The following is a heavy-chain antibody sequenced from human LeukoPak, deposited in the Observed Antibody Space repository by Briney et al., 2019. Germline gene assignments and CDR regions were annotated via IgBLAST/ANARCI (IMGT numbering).Heavy chain of an antibody. CDR2: IYYSGST. CDR1: GGSISSYY. Sequence: SETLSLTCTVSGGSISSYYWSWIRLPPGKGLEWIGYIYYSGSTNYNPSLKSRVTISVDTSKNQFSLKLSSVTAADTAVYYCARESVNGYYGPWGQGTLVTVSS. D-gene: IGHD3-9*01. V-gene: IGHV4-59*01. CDR3: ARESVNGYYGP. J-gene: IGHJ5*02.